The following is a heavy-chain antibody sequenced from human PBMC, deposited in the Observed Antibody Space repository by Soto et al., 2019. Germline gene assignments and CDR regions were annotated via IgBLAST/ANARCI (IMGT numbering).Heavy chain of an antibody. CDR1: GGSISRGGYY. V-gene: IGHV4-31*03. CDR3: ATATTDGSGSSDT. CDR2: IYYIGTT. D-gene: IGHD3-22*01. J-gene: IGHJ5*02. Sequence: QVQLQESGPGLVKPSQTLSLTCTVSGGSISRGGYYWSWIRQLPGKGLEWIGYIYYIGTTYYNPSLKRRLXXSXDXXKNQFSLKVSSVTAADTAVYYCATATTDGSGSSDTWGQGTLVTVSS.